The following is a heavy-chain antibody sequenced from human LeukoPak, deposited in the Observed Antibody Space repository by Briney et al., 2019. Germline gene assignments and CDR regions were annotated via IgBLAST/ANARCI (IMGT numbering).Heavy chain of an antibody. CDR3: ARGFYGDYRYNWFDP. CDR1: GYTFTSYY. D-gene: IGHD4-17*01. Sequence: ASVKVSCKASGYTFTSYYMHWVRQAPGQGLEWMGIINPSGGSTSYAQKFQGRVTMTRDMSTSTVYMELSSLRSEDTAVYYCARGFYGDYRYNWFDPWGQGTLVTVSS. CDR2: INPSGGST. V-gene: IGHV1-46*01. J-gene: IGHJ5*02.